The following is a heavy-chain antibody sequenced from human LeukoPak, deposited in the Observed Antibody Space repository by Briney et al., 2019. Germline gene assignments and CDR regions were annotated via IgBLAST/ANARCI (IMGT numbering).Heavy chain of an antibody. J-gene: IGHJ4*02. D-gene: IGHD2-2*01. CDR1: GFTFSSYG. CDR2: IRYDGSNK. CDR3: AKILVVVPAEHYFDY. Sequence: GGSLRLPCAASGFTFSSYGMHWVRQAPGKGLEWVALIRYDGSNKYYADSVKGRFTISRDNSKNTLYLQMNSLRAEDTAVYYCAKILVVVPAEHYFDYWGQGTLVTVSS. V-gene: IGHV3-30*02.